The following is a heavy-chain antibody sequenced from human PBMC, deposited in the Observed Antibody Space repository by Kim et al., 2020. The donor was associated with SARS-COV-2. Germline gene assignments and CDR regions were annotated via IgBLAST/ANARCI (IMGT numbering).Heavy chain of an antibody. Sequence: DSVKGRFTITRDKSKNTLYLQMNSLRAEDTAVYYCARGEVEWLSHDAFDIWGQGTMVTVSS. CDR3: ARGEVEWLSHDAFDI. D-gene: IGHD6-19*01. V-gene: IGHV3-30*01. J-gene: IGHJ3*02.